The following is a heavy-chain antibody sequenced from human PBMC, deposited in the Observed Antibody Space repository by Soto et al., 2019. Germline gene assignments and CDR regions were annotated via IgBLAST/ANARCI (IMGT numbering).Heavy chain of an antibody. J-gene: IGHJ4*02. Sequence: GGSLSLSCAASGFSFSGYTMNWVRQAQGKGLEWISGINGGGGTTYYADSVKGRFTISRDDSKNILYLQMNSPRAEDTAIYYRAKDRHPDGIWTFDYWGRGTLVTVSS. CDR2: INGGGGTT. V-gene: IGHV3-23*01. D-gene: IGHD3-9*01. CDR1: GFSFSGYT. CDR3: AKDRHPDGIWTFDY.